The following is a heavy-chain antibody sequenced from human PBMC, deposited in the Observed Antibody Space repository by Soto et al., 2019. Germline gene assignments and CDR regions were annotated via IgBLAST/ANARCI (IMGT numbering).Heavy chain of an antibody. J-gene: IGHJ4*02. CDR2: ISPYNGNT. Sequence: QVQLVQSGAEVKKPGASVKVSCKASGYTFTSYGISWVRQAPGQGLEWMGWISPYNGNTKSAQKLQGRVTMPPDTSTSRAYMELRSLRSDDTAVFYCAREMVRGVWSDYWGQGTLVTVSS. CDR3: AREMVRGVWSDY. V-gene: IGHV1-18*01. CDR1: GYTFTSYG. D-gene: IGHD3-10*01.